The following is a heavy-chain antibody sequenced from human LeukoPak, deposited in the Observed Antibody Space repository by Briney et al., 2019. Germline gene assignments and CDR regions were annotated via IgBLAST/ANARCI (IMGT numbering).Heavy chain of an antibody. CDR1: GFTFSSYS. Sequence: GGSLRLSCAASGFTFSSYSMNWVRQAPGKGLEWVSSISSSSSYIYYADSVKGRFTISRDNAKNSLYLQMNSLRAEDTAVYFCARLSSWVFEIWGQGTMVTVSS. D-gene: IGHD3-16*01. J-gene: IGHJ3*02. V-gene: IGHV3-21*01. CDR3: ARLSSWVFEI. CDR2: ISSSSSYI.